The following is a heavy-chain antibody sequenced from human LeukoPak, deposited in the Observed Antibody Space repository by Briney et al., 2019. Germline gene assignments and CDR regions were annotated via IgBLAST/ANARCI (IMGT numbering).Heavy chain of an antibody. CDR1: GFTVSSNY. CDR3: ASEGD. CDR2: IYTEGTT. D-gene: IGHD3-16*01. Sequence: GGSLRLSCAVSGFTVSSNYFSWVRQAPGKGLEWVSVIYTEGTTYYADSVKGRFTISRDNSKNTVYLQMNSLRVEDTAVYYCASEGDWGQGTLVAVSS. J-gene: IGHJ4*02. V-gene: IGHV3-66*02.